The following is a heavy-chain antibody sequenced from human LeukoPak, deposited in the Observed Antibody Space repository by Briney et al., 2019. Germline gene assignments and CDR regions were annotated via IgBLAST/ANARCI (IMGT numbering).Heavy chain of an antibody. CDR1: GFTFSSYA. Sequence: GASLRLSCAASGFTFSSYAMSWVRQAPGKGLEWVSAISGSGGSTYYADSVKGRFTISRDNSKNTLYLQMNSLRAEDTAVYYCAKGLDYFHYFDYWGQGTLVTVSS. CDR2: ISGSGGST. J-gene: IGHJ4*02. D-gene: IGHD4/OR15-4a*01. CDR3: AKGLDYFHYFDY. V-gene: IGHV3-23*01.